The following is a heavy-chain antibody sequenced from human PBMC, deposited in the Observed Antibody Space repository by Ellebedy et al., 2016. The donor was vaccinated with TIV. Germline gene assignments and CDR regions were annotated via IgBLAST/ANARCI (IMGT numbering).Heavy chain of an antibody. CDR3: ASSSAATTRGYFDY. J-gene: IGHJ4*02. CDR2: ISSSSSYI. D-gene: IGHD6-25*01. Sequence: GGSLRLSCAASGFTFNNYWMSWVRQAPGKGLEWVSSISSSSSYIYYADSVKGRFTISRDNSKNTLYLQMNSLRDEDTAVYYCASSSAATTRGYFDYWGQGTLVTVSS. CDR1: GFTFNNYW. V-gene: IGHV3-21*01.